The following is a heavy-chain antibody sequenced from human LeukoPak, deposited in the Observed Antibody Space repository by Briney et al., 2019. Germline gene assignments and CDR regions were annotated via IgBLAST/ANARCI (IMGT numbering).Heavy chain of an antibody. Sequence: ASQTLSVTCTVSGGSISSGHYFWTWIRQPAGKGLEWIGRIYTSGSTNYNPSLKSRVTISVDTSKNQFSLKLSSVTAADTAVYYCARHRPGTYYFDYWGQGTLVTVSS. J-gene: IGHJ4*02. CDR2: IYTSGST. V-gene: IGHV4-61*02. CDR1: GGSISSGHYF. CDR3: ARHRPGTYYFDY.